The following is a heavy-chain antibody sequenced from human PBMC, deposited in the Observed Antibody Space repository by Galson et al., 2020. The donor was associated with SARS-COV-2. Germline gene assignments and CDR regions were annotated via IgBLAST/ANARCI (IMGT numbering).Heavy chain of an antibody. CDR2: MNPNSGNT. J-gene: IGHJ4*02. CDR3: ARGAISGRGIDY. V-gene: IGHV1-8*03. CDR1: GYTFTSYD. Sequence: ASVKVSCKASGYTFTSYDINWVRQATGQGLEWMGWMNPNSGNTGYAQKFQGRVTITRNTSISTAYMELSSLRSEDTAVYYCARGAISGRGIDYWGQGTLVTVSS. D-gene: IGHD2-21*01.